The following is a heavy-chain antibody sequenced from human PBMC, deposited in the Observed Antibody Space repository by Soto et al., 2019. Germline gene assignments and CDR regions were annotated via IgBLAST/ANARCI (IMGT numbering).Heavy chain of an antibody. Sequence: QVQLVQSGAEVKKPGASVKVSCKASGYTFTSDGISWVRQDPGQGLEWMGWISAYNGNTNYAQNLQGRVTMTTDTSTRTAYMELRSIRSDDTAVYDCAIIKLWDYISTRDRYYFDYWGQGTLGTVSS. CDR1: GYTFTSDG. D-gene: IGHD3-16*01. V-gene: IGHV1-18*01. CDR3: AIIKLWDYISTRDRYYFDY. J-gene: IGHJ4*02. CDR2: ISAYNGNT.